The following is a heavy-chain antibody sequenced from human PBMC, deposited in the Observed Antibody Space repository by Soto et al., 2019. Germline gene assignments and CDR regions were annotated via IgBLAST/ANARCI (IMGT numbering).Heavy chain of an antibody. CDR1: GFTVSTYY. V-gene: IGHV3-53*01. J-gene: IGHJ1*01. Sequence: EVQLVESGGGLIQPGGSLRVSCAASGFTVSTYYMSWVRQAPGKGLEWVSVIYTTGSTSYADSVKGRFTISRDNPKNTVYLQMNSLRPEDTVMSDCARDLGRDSDQHWGQGTLVTVSS. CDR3: ARDLGRDSDQH. CDR2: IYTTGST. D-gene: IGHD2-21*02.